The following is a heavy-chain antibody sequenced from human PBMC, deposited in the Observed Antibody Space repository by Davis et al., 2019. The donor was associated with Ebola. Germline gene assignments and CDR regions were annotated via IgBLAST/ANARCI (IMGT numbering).Heavy chain of an antibody. CDR3: ARDPALVVTGGGWHFDL. CDR2: IGTAGDT. Sequence: GESLKISCEASGFTFSNYDMHWVRQVTGKGLEWVSAIGTAGDTYYPGSVKGRFTISRENAKNSLYLQMNSLRAGDTTVYYCARDPALVVTGGGWHFDLWGRGTLVTVSS. D-gene: IGHD2-21*02. V-gene: IGHV3-13*01. J-gene: IGHJ2*01. CDR1: GFTFSNYD.